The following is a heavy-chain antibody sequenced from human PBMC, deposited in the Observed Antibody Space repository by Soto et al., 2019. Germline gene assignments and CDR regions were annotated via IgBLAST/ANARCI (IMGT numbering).Heavy chain of an antibody. D-gene: IGHD1-1*01. CDR1: GFTFSDYP. CDR3: AKEQLERRFGFDY. J-gene: IGHJ4*02. CDR2: TTNTGGSS. Sequence: SLRLSCAASGFTFSDYPMSWVRQAPGKGLEWVSGTTNTGGSSFYADSVKGRFTVSRDNSKNTLYLQMNSLRAEDTALYYCAKEQLERRFGFDYWGQGTPVTVSS. V-gene: IGHV3-23*01.